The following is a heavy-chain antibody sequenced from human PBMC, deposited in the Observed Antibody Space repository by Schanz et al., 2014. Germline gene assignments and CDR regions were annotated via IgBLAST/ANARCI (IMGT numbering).Heavy chain of an antibody. Sequence: QVHLEQSGPEVKKPGASVKLSCRASGYPFTNYYIHWVRQAPGQGLEWMGWISAFDDKTDYAQNFQGRLIMTTDTSTTTVYMELRGLRSDDTAVYYCARETTIITGGAFDVWGQGTMVTVSS. J-gene: IGHJ3*01. CDR2: ISAFDDKT. CDR3: ARETTIITGGAFDV. V-gene: IGHV1-18*04. CDR1: GYPFTNYY. D-gene: IGHD3-9*01.